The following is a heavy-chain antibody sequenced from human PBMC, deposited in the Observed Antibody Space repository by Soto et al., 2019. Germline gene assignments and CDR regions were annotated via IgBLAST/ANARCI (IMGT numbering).Heavy chain of an antibody. CDR1: GFTFSSYA. CDR2: ISYDGSNK. J-gene: IGHJ6*02. CDR3: ARAPGRDGYNLLFWGRYYYGMDV. V-gene: IGHV3-30-3*01. D-gene: IGHD5-12*01. Sequence: GGSLRLSCAASGFTFSSYAMHWVRQAPGKGLEWVAVISYDGSNKYYADSVKGRFTISRDNSKNTLYLQMSSLRAEDTAVYYCARAPGRDGYNLLFWGRYYYGMDVWGQGTTVTVSS.